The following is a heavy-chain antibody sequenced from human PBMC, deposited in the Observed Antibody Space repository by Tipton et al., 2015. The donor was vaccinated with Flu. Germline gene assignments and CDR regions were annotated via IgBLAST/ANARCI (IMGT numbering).Heavy chain of an antibody. D-gene: IGHD1-26*01. CDR2: IRGSAGRGAGT. CDR1: GFIFSRYA. J-gene: IGHJ4*02. V-gene: IGHV3-23*01. Sequence: SLRLSCAASGFIFSRYAMSWVRQAPGKGLEWVSNIRGSAGRGAGTYYADSVKGRFSISRDNSKNTLYLQMNSLRAEDTAIYYCARRVGFDYWGQGTLVTVSS. CDR3: ARRVGFDY.